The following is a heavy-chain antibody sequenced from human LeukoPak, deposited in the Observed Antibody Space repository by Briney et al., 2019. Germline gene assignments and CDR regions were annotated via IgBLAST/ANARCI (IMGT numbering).Heavy chain of an antibody. Sequence: SGGSLRLSCAASGLTFSSYAMSWVRQAPGKGLEWVAAISGSGHNTYYADSVKGRFTISRDNSKNTLYLQMNSLRAEDTAVYYCAKKSGNLYYFDYWGQGTLVTVSS. V-gene: IGHV3-23*01. CDR3: AKKSGNLYYFDY. CDR1: GLTFSSYA. CDR2: ISGSGHNT. J-gene: IGHJ4*02. D-gene: IGHD1-14*01.